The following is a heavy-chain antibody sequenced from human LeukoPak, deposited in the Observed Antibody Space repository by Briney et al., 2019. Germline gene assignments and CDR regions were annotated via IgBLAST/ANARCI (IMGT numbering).Heavy chain of an antibody. CDR1: GFTFSIFG. Sequence: PGGSLRLSCAASGFTFSIFGMSWVRQAPGKGLEWVSGIVNSGGSTYYADSVKGRFTISRDNSKNTLYLQMNSLRAEDTAVYYCAKSGYNRFDYWGQGTRVTVSS. V-gene: IGHV3-23*01. CDR2: IVNSGGST. CDR3: AKSGYNRFDY. D-gene: IGHD5-24*01. J-gene: IGHJ4*02.